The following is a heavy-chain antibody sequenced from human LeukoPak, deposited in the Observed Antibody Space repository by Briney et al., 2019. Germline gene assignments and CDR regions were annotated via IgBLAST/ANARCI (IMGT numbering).Heavy chain of an antibody. D-gene: IGHD3-16*01. Sequence: HGESLKISCKGSGYSFTSYWISWVRQMPGKGLEWMGIIYPGDSDTTYSPSFQGQVTISADKSISTAYLQWSSLRASDTAMYYCARLPTSYHYVWDYWGQGTLVTVSS. CDR1: GYSFTSYW. V-gene: IGHV5-51*01. CDR2: IYPGDSDT. J-gene: IGHJ4*02. CDR3: ARLPTSYHYVWDY.